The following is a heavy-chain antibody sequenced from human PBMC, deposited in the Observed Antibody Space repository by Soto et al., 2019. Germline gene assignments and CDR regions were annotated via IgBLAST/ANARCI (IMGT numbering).Heavy chain of an antibody. CDR2: ISWYSGSI. CDR1: GFTFDDYG. V-gene: IGHV3-9*01. Sequence: EVQLVESGGGLVQPGRSLRLSCAASGFTFDDYGMHWVRQAPGKGLEWVAGISWYSGSIGYADSVKGRFTISRDNAKNSLYLQMNSLRAEDTALYYCAEGHINSGSYYYFDYWGQGTLVTVSS. CDR3: AEGHINSGSYYYFDY. D-gene: IGHD1-26*01. J-gene: IGHJ4*02.